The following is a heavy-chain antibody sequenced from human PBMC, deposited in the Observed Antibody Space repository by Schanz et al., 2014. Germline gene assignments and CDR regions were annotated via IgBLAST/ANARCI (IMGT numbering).Heavy chain of an antibody. D-gene: IGHD6-13*01. CDR2: IIPILGIA. J-gene: IGHJ4*02. CDR3: ARSGSSNWYFFDY. CDR1: GGTFSSYS. V-gene: IGHV1-69*02. Sequence: QLQLVQSGAAVKKPGSSVKVSCKASGGTFSSYSISWVRQAPGQGLEWMGRIIPILGIANYAQKFQGRVTITRDTLASTAYMEVSSLRSEDTAVYYCARSGSSNWYFFDYWGQGTLVTVSS.